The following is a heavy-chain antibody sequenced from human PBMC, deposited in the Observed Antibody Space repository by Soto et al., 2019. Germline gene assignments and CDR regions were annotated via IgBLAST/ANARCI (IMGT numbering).Heavy chain of an antibody. J-gene: IGHJ6*03. V-gene: IGHV3-66*01. CDR1: GFTVSSNY. CDR3: ARDFFPPVRNYYYMDV. CDR2: IYSGGST. D-gene: IGHD3-3*01. Sequence: EVQLVESGGGLVQPGGSLRLSCAASGFTVSSNYMSWVRQAPGKGLEWVSIIYSGGSTYYADSVKGRFTISRDNSKNTLYLQMNSLRAEDTAVYCCARDFFPPVRNYYYMDVWGKGTTVTVSS.